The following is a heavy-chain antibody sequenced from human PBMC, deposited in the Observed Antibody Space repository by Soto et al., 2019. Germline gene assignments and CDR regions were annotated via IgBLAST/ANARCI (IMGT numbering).Heavy chain of an antibody. J-gene: IGHJ6*02. CDR2: MNPNSGNT. D-gene: IGHD6-13*01. V-gene: IGHV1-8*01. Sequence: ASVKVSCKASGYTFTSYDINWVRQATGQGLEWMGWMNPNSGNTGYAQKFQGRVTMTRNTSISTTYMELSSLRSDDTAVYYCARHAGIAAAGYYYYGMDVWGHGTTVTVSS. CDR1: GYTFTSYD. CDR3: ARHAGIAAAGYYYYGMDV.